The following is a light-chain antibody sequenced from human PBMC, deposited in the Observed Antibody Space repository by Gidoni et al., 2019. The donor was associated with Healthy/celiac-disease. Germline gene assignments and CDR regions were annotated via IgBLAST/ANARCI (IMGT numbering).Light chain of an antibody. Sequence: EIVFTQSPGTLSLSPGERATLSCRASQSVSSSYLAWYQQKPGQAPRLLIYGASSRATGIPDRFSGSGSGTDFTLTISRLEPEDFAVYYCQQYGSSFYTFXXXTKLEIK. CDR1: QSVSSSY. V-gene: IGKV3-20*01. J-gene: IGKJ2*01. CDR2: GAS. CDR3: QQYGSSFYT.